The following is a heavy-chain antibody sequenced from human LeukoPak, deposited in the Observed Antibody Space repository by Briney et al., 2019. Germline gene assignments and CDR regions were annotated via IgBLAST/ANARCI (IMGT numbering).Heavy chain of an antibody. CDR2: ISAYNGST. J-gene: IGHJ4*02. CDR1: GYTFTSYG. CDR3: ARALENYSSSSGLDY. V-gene: IGHV1-18*01. D-gene: IGHD6-6*01. Sequence: ASVKVSCKASGYTFTSYGISWVRQAPGQGLEWMGWISAYNGSTNYAQKLQGRVTMTTDTSTSTAYMELRSLRSDDTAVYYCARALENYSSSSGLDYWGQGTLVTVSS.